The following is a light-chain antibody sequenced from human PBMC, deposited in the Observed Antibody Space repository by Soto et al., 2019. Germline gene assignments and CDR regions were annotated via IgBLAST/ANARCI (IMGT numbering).Light chain of an antibody. V-gene: IGKV4-1*01. CDR2: WAS. Sequence: DIVMTQSPDSLAVSLGERATINCKSSQSVLYSSNNKNYLAWYQQKPGQPPKLLIYWASTRESGVPDRFSGSGSGTDFTLTISSLQAEDVAVYYCQQYYDAPQTFGRGTKVEIK. CDR1: QSVLYSSNNKNY. J-gene: IGKJ1*01. CDR3: QQYYDAPQT.